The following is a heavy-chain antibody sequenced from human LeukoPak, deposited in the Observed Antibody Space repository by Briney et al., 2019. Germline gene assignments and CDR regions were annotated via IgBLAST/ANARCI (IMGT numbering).Heavy chain of an antibody. CDR1: GFTFSDYY. J-gene: IGHJ6*02. CDR3: ARDDSSGGYYYYYGMDV. V-gene: IGHV3-11*05. D-gene: IGHD6-19*01. Sequence: GGSLRLSCAASGFTFSDYYMSWIRQAPGKGLEWVSYISSGSSYTNYADSVKGRFPISRDNAKNSLYLQMNSLRAEDTAVYYWARDDSSGGYYYYYGMDVWGQGTTVTVSS. CDR2: ISSGSSYT.